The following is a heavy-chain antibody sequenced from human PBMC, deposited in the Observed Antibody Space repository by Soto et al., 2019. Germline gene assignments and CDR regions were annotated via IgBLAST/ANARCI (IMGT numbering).Heavy chain of an antibody. CDR3: AREVDYDFWSGYRMVDY. V-gene: IGHV4-30-4*01. Sequence: PSETLSLTCTVSGGSISSGDYYWSWTRQPPGKGLEWIGYIYYSGSTYYNPSLKSRVTISVDTSKNQFSLKLSSVTAADTAVYYCAREVDYDFWSGYRMVDYWGQGTLVTVSS. CDR1: GGSISSGDYY. CDR2: IYYSGST. D-gene: IGHD3-3*01. J-gene: IGHJ4*02.